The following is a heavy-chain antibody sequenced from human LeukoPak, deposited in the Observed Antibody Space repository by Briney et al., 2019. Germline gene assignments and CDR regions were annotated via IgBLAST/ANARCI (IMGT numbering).Heavy chain of an antibody. CDR2: ISSSGSST. CDR1: GLTFSSYA. V-gene: IGHV3-23*01. J-gene: IGHJ4*02. D-gene: IGHD4-23*01. Sequence: PGGSLRLSCAASGLTFSSYAMNWVRQSPGKGLEWFSGISSSGSSTYYADSVKGRFTISRDNSKDTLYLQMNSLRAEDTAVYYCAKDIGGKRGFDFWGQGTLVTVSS. CDR3: AKDIGGKRGFDF.